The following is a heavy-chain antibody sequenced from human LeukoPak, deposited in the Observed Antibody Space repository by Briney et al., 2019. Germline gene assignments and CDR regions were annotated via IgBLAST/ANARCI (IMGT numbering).Heavy chain of an antibody. Sequence: GGSLRLSCAASGFTFSSYGMHWVRQAPGKGLERVAFIRYDGSNKYYADSVKGRFTISRDNSKNTLYLQMNSLRAEDTAVYYCAKDRRPLYSYMDVWGKGTTVTVSS. D-gene: IGHD6-6*01. V-gene: IGHV3-30*02. CDR3: AKDRRPLYSYMDV. J-gene: IGHJ6*03. CDR1: GFTFSSYG. CDR2: IRYDGSNK.